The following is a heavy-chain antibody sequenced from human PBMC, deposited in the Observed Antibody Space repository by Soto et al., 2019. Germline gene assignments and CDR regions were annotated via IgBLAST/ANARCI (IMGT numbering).Heavy chain of an antibody. D-gene: IGHD3-22*01. CDR3: LGADSVYYYARFDS. CDR1: GFIFRTYA. V-gene: IGHV3-30-3*01. CDR2: ISYDGTNK. J-gene: IGHJ4*02. Sequence: QVQLVESGGGVVQPGRSLRLSCVASGFIFRTYAMHWVRQAPGKGVEWVAVISYDGTNKYYADSVKGRFTIARDNSKNTVYLQMNSLRAADTAIYYCLGADSVYYYARFDSWGQGTLVTVSS.